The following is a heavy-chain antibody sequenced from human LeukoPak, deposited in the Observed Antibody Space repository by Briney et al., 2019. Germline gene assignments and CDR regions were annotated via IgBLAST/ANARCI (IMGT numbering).Heavy chain of an antibody. CDR2: ISGSGGST. D-gene: IGHD2-2*01. CDR3: AKDKSPRPANDY. Sequence: GGSLRLSCAASGFTFSSYAMSWVRQAPGKGLEWVSAISGSGGSTYYADSMKGRFTISRDNSKNTLYLQMNSLRAEDTAVYYCAKDKSPRPANDYWGQGTLVTVSS. CDR1: GFTFSSYA. J-gene: IGHJ4*02. V-gene: IGHV3-23*01.